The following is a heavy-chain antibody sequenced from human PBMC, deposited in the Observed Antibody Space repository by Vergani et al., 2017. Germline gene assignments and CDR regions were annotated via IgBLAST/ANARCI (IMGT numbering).Heavy chain of an antibody. V-gene: IGHV1-69*01. CDR3: AREGATIATKNYYGMDV. J-gene: IGHJ6*02. D-gene: IGHD5-12*01. Sequence: QVQLVQSGAEVKKPGSSVKVSCKASGGTFSSYAISWVRQAPGQGLEWMGGIIPIFGTANYAQKFQGRVTITADEATSTAYMELSSLRAEETAVYYCAREGATIATKNYYGMDVWGQGTTVTVSS. CDR2: IIPIFGTA. CDR1: GGTFSSYA.